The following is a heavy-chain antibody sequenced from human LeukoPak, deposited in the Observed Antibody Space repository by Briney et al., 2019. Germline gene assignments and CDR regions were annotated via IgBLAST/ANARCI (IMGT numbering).Heavy chain of an antibody. V-gene: IGHV1-2*06. D-gene: IGHD3-10*01. Sequence: ASVKVSCRASGYSFTDYHLHWVLQAPGHGLEWMGRINPNTGDTDYAQRFQGRITMTRDRSISTASMELSRLNLDDTAVYYCARDQGPSGNLFDPWGQGILVTVS. CDR3: ARDQGPSGNLFDP. CDR1: GYSFTDYH. J-gene: IGHJ5*02. CDR2: INPNTGDT.